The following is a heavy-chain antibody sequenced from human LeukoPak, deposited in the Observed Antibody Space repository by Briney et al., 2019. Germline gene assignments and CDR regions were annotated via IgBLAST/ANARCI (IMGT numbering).Heavy chain of an antibody. CDR3: AREGGDYYDSSGPLL. V-gene: IGHV4-39*07. J-gene: IGHJ4*02. Sequence: SETLSLICTVSGGSISSSSYYWGWIRQPPGKGLEWIGSIYYSGSTYYNPSLKSRVTISVDTSKNQFSLKLSSVTAADTAVYYCAREGGDYYDSSGPLLWGQGTLVTVSS. D-gene: IGHD3-22*01. CDR1: GGSISSSSYY. CDR2: IYYSGST.